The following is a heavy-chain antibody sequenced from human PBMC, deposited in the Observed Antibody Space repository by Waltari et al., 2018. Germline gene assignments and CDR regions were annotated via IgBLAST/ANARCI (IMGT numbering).Heavy chain of an antibody. J-gene: IGHJ4*02. CDR3: AKGVYDYGDPFDY. D-gene: IGHD4-17*01. CDR1: GFTFSSYS. CDR2: IRGSGGST. Sequence: EVQLVESGGGLVQLGGSLRLSCAASGFTFSSYSMNWVRQAPGKGLGWVSAIRGSGGSTYYADSVKGRFTISRDNSKNTLYLQMNSLRAEDTAVYYCAKGVYDYGDPFDYWGQGTLVTVSS. V-gene: IGHV3-23*04.